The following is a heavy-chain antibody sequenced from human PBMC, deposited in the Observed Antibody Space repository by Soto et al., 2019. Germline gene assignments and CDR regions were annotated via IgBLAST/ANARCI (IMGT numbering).Heavy chain of an antibody. J-gene: IGHJ4*02. CDR2: ISSSSSYI. V-gene: IGHV3-21*01. Sequence: GGSLRLSCAASGFTFGDYAMQWVRQAPGKGLEWVSSISSSSSYIYYADSVKGRFTISRDNAKNSLYLQMNSLRAEDTAVYYCARGKVNGYWGQGTLVTVSS. CDR1: GFTFGDYA. CDR3: ARGKVNGY.